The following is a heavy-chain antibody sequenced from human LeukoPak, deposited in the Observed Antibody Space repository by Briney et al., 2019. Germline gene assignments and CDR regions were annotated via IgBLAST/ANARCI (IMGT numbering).Heavy chain of an antibody. D-gene: IGHD1-1*01. Sequence: ASVKVSCKASGGTFSSYAISWVRQAPGQGLEWMGGIIPIFGTANYAQKFQGRVTITADESTSTAYMELSSLRSEDTAVYYCARVETGTTRGNWFDPWGQGTLVTVSS. CDR2: IIPIFGTA. CDR1: GGTFSSYA. V-gene: IGHV1-69*13. CDR3: ARVETGTTRGNWFDP. J-gene: IGHJ5*02.